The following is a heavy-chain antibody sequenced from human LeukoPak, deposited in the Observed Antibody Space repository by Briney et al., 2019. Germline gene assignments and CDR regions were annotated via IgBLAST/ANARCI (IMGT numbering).Heavy chain of an antibody. V-gene: IGHV3-23*01. D-gene: IGHD3-9*01. J-gene: IGHJ4*02. CDR2: ISGSGGGT. Sequence: GGSLRLSCAASGFTFSSYAMSWVRQAPGKGLEWVSVISGSGGGTYYADPVKGRFTISRDNSKNTLYLQMNSLRVEDTAVYYCAKGGKPYDILTGPDYWGQGTLVTVSS. CDR1: GFTFSSYA. CDR3: AKGGKPYDILTGPDY.